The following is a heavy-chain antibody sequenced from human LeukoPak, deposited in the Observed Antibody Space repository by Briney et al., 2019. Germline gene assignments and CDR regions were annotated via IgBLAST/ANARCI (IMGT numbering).Heavy chain of an antibody. D-gene: IGHD3-22*01. V-gene: IGHV3-23*01. Sequence: GGSLSLSCAASGFTFSSYPMSWVRQAPGKGLKCVSALSATGDATDYADSVKGRFTISRDNSKNTLYLQMNSLRAEDTAVYYCAKDQRRDYYDSSGFDFWGQGTLVTVSS. CDR3: AKDQRRDYYDSSGFDF. CDR1: GFTFSSYP. CDR2: LSATGDAT. J-gene: IGHJ4*02.